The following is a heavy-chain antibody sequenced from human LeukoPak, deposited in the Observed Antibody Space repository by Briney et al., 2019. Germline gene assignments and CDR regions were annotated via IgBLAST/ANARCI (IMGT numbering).Heavy chain of an antibody. Sequence: ASVRVSCKASGYTCTSYSISWVRHAPGQGLEWMGWISAYNGNTNYAQKLQGRVTMTTDTSTSTAYMELRSLRSDDTAVYYCARAERYYYDSSGYYYWGQGTLVTVSS. D-gene: IGHD3-22*01. V-gene: IGHV1-18*01. CDR2: ISAYNGNT. CDR3: ARAERYYYDSSGYYY. CDR1: GYTCTSYS. J-gene: IGHJ4*02.